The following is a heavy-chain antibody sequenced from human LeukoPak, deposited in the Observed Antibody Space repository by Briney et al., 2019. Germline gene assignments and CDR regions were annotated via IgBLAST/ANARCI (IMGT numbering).Heavy chain of an antibody. Sequence: GGPLSPPCEPSGFPSSGSVMPGARRPSGKGWGWLGRLEGKVKSYATAYAASVKGRFTISRDDSKNTAYLQMNSLKTEDTAVYYCTSPYYCGGDCYRSYYMDVWGKGTTVTVSS. CDR1: GFPSSGSV. V-gene: IGHV3-73*01. CDR2: LEGKVKSYAT. J-gene: IGHJ6*03. CDR3: TSPYYCGGDCYRSYYMDV. D-gene: IGHD2-21*02.